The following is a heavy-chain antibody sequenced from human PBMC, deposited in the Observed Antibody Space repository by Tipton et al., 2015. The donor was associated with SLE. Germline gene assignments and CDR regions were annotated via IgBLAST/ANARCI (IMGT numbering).Heavy chain of an antibody. CDR2: IYYSGST. CDR1: GGSINNYY. V-gene: IGHV4-59*12. Sequence: TLSLTCTVSGGSINNYYWSWIRQPPGKGLEWIGSIYYSGSTNYNPSLKSRVTISVDTSKNQFSLKVSSVTAADTAVYYCVYGDWLGLDYWGQGTLVTVSS. CDR3: VYGDWLGLDY. J-gene: IGHJ4*02. D-gene: IGHD4-17*01.